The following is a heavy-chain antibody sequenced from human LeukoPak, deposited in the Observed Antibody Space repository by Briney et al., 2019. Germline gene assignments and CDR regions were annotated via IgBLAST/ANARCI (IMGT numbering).Heavy chain of an antibody. CDR1: GGSISSSSYS. CDR3: ARHTASIASDDDAFDI. Sequence: PSETLSLTCTVSGGSISSSSYSWGWIRQPPGKGLEWIGSIYYSGSTYYNPSLKSRVTISVDTSKNQFSLKLSSVTAADTAVYYCARHTASIASDDDAFDIWGQGTMVTVSS. CDR2: IYYSGST. J-gene: IGHJ3*02. D-gene: IGHD6-6*01. V-gene: IGHV4-39*01.